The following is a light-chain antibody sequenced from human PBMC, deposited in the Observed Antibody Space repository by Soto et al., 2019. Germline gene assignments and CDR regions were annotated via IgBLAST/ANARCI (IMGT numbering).Light chain of an antibody. J-gene: IGKJ3*01. CDR3: QQYNLYST. CDR1: QNIDSW. CDR2: NAS. V-gene: IGKV1-5*01. Sequence: DIQMTQSPSTLSASVGERVTIACRASQNIDSWLAWYQQKPGKDPTLLIYNASTLESGVPSRFSGSGSGTEFSLTISSLQPDDFATYYCQQYNLYSTFGPGTNVDIK.